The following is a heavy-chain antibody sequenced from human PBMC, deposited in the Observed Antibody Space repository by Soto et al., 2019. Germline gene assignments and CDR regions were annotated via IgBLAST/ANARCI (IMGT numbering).Heavy chain of an antibody. Sequence: DVQLLESGGGLVQPGGSLRLSCAASGFTFRSYAMSWVRQAPGKGLGWVSAISGSGGSTYYADSVKGRFTISRDNSKNTLYLQMNSLRAEDTAVYYCAKFRHSSGWVNWFDPWGQGTLVTVSS. D-gene: IGHD6-19*01. CDR1: GFTFRSYA. CDR3: AKFRHSSGWVNWFDP. J-gene: IGHJ5*02. V-gene: IGHV3-23*01. CDR2: ISGSGGST.